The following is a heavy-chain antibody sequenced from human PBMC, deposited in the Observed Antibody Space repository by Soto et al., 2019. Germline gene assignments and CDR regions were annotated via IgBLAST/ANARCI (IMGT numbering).Heavy chain of an antibody. J-gene: IGHJ1*01. CDR1: GYTFTNYW. Sequence: EVQLVQSGAEVKKPGESLRISCKGSGYTFTNYWINWVRQKPGKGLEWMGRIDPSDSYSNYNPSFQGLVTVSVDKSIDTANPQWSSLKASDTAMYYCARSYGKTWSAAGISQHWGQGTLVTVSS. CDR2: IDPSDSYS. CDR3: ARSYGKTWSAAGISQH. V-gene: IGHV5-10-1*01. D-gene: IGHD3-10*01.